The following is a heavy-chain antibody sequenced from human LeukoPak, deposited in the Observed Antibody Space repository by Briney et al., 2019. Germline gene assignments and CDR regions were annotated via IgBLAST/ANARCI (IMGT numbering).Heavy chain of an antibody. V-gene: IGHV4-59*13. J-gene: IGHJ6*02. Sequence: SETLSLTCTVSGGSINGYSWTWIRQPPGKGLELIGCDYHSGTTDSNPSLRSRLTMSADTSNNQFSLKLSAVTAADTAVYYCARLSLVGKAGSYDFHSLDVCGQGATVTVSS. CDR2: DYHSGTT. D-gene: IGHD2-8*02. CDR3: ARLSLVGKAGSYDFHSLDV. CDR1: GGSINGYS.